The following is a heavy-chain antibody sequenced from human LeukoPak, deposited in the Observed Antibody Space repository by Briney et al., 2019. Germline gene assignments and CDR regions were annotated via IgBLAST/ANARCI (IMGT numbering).Heavy chain of an antibody. CDR2: IRYDGNEE. Sequence: GGSLRLSCAASGFTFSSSAMHWVRQAPGKGLEWVTFIRYDGNEEYYADSVKGRFTVSRDNSKNTLYLQMNSLRLEDTAVYYCARERDRRGYFDHWGQGTLVTVSS. D-gene: IGHD1-26*01. CDR3: ARERDRRGYFDH. CDR1: GFTFSSSA. J-gene: IGHJ4*02. V-gene: IGHV3-30*02.